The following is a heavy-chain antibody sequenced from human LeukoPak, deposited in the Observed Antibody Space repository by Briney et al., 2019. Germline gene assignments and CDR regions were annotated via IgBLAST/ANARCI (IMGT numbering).Heavy chain of an antibody. V-gene: IGHV3-43*01. Sequence: PGGSLRLSCAASGFTFDDYTMHWVRQGPGKGLEWVSLISWDGGSTYYADSVKGRFIISRDNSKNSLYLQMNSLTTEDTALYYCAKAAVPGACYRLDYWGQGTLVTVSS. CDR3: AKAAVPGACYRLDY. CDR1: GFTFDDYT. D-gene: IGHD6-19*01. CDR2: ISWDGGST. J-gene: IGHJ4*02.